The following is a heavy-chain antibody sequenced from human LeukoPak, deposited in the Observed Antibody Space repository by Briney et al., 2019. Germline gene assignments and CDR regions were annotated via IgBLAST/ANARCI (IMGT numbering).Heavy chain of an antibody. V-gene: IGHV3-21*01. CDR1: GFTFSSYS. J-gene: IGHJ6*03. CDR2: ISSSSSYI. D-gene: IGHD2-2*01. CDR3: ARDLQGYQLPLGYYSYMAV. Sequence: GGSLRLSCAASGFTFSSYSMNWVRQAPGKGLEWVSSISSSSSYIYNADSVKGRFTISRDNAKNSLYLQMNSLRAEDTVVYYCARDLQGYQLPLGYYSYMAVWGKGTTVTVSS.